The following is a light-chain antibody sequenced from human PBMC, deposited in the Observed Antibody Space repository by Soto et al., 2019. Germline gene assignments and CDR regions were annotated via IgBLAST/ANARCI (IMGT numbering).Light chain of an antibody. J-gene: IGKJ4*01. Sequence: EIVLTQSPATLSLSPGAGATLSCRASQSLNSHLAWYQQKADQAPRLLIYDASNRATGVPARFSGSGSGTDFTLTISSLEPEDFAVYYCQQRNNWPLTFGGGTKLDIK. CDR1: QSLNSH. V-gene: IGKV3-11*01. CDR3: QQRNNWPLT. CDR2: DAS.